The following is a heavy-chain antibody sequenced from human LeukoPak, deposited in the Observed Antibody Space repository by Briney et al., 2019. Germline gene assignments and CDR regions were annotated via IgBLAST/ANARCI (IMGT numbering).Heavy chain of an antibody. J-gene: IGHJ4*02. D-gene: IGHD1-1*01. CDR1: GYSFTSYW. V-gene: IGHV5-51*01. Sequence: GESLKISCKGSGYSFTSYWIGWVRQMPGKGLEWMGIIYPGDSDTRYSSSFQGQVTISADKSISTAYLQWSSLKASDTAIYYCARHADNTTIGWDYWGQGTLVTVSS. CDR3: ARHADNTTIGWDY. CDR2: IYPGDSDT.